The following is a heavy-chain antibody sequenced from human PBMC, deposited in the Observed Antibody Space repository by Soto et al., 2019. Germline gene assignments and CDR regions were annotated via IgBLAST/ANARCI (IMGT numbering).Heavy chain of an antibody. CDR2: INHSGST. CDR1: GGSFSGYY. J-gene: IGHJ3*01. Sequence: LPLTCAVYGGSFSGYYWSWIRQPPGKGLEWIGEINHSGSTNYNPSLKSRVTISVDTSKNQFSLKLSSVTAADTAVYYCARGRRAAPLRVWGQGTMVTVSS. CDR3: ARGRRAAPLRV. V-gene: IGHV4-34*01. D-gene: IGHD6-25*01.